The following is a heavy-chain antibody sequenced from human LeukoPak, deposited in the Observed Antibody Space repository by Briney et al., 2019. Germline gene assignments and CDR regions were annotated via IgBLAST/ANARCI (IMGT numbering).Heavy chain of an antibody. D-gene: IGHD6-13*01. V-gene: IGHV3-23*01. J-gene: IGHJ4*02. CDR2: INNSGSST. CDR1: GFTFSNYA. CDR3: AKRHSSTWYFN. Sequence: GGSLRLSCAASGFTFSNYAMSWVRQAPGKGLEWVSSINNSGSSTYYADSVKGRFTISRDNSKNTLYLQMNRLRAEDTAVYYCAKRHSSTWYFNWGQGTLVTVSS.